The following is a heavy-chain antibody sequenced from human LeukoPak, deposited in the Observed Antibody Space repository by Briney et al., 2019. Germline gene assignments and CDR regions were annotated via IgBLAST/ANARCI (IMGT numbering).Heavy chain of an antibody. Sequence: GGSLRLSCAASGFTFDYYAMHWVRQAPGKGLEWVSLISGDGGSTYYGDSVTGRFTISRDNVKNTVYLQMNSLRGEDTAVYFCAKGHSTGTILDYWGQGTLVTVSS. D-gene: IGHD1-1*01. V-gene: IGHV3-43*02. CDR3: AKGHSTGTILDY. CDR1: GFTFDYYA. CDR2: ISGDGGST. J-gene: IGHJ4*02.